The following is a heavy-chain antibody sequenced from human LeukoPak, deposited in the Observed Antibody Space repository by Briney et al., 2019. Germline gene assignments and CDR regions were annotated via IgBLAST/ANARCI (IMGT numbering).Heavy chain of an antibody. J-gene: IGHJ5*02. Sequence: GGSLRLSCAASGFTFSDYYMSWIRQAPGKGLEWVSYISSSGSTIYYADSVKGRFTISRDNAKNSLYLQMNSLRAEDTAVYYCAKLPDYDFWSGLRFDPWGQGTLVTVSS. CDR3: AKLPDYDFWSGLRFDP. CDR1: GFTFSDYY. V-gene: IGHV3-11*01. D-gene: IGHD3-3*01. CDR2: ISSSGSTI.